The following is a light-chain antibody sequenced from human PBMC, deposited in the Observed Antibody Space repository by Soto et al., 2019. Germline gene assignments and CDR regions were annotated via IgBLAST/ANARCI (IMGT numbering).Light chain of an antibody. V-gene: IGKV1-39*01. CDR1: QTIHNY. CDR2: AAS. J-gene: IGKJ2*01. Sequence: DIQLTQSPSSLSTSVGDRVTITCRASQTIHNYLNWYQQTPGKAPKLLIYAASNLRGGVPSRFSGGGSGTDFTLPISSLQPVDFATYYCQESFSPLYTFGQGTMLDI. CDR3: QESFSPLYT.